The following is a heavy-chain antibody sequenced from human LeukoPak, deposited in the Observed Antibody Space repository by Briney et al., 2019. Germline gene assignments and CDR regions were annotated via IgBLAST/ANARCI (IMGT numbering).Heavy chain of an antibody. Sequence: GGSLRLSCAASGFTFSSYWMHWVRQAPGKGLVWVSRIYSDGISTSYADSVKGRFTISRDNAKNSLYLQMNSLRAEDTAVYYCARHVVAVGFDYWGQGTLVTVSS. CDR1: GFTFSSYW. CDR2: IYSDGIST. J-gene: IGHJ4*02. V-gene: IGHV3-74*01. CDR3: ARHVVAVGFDY. D-gene: IGHD3-22*01.